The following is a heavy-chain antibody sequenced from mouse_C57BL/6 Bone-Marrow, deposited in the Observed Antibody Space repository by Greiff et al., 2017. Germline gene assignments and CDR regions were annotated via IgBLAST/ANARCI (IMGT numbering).Heavy chain of an antibody. CDR2: FTMYSDAT. V-gene: IGHV1-49*01. J-gene: IGHJ3*01. Sequence: LMESGAELVRPGSSVKLSCKDSYFAFMASAMHWVKQRPGHGLEWIGSFTMYSDATEYSENFKGKATLTANTSSSTAYMELSSLTSEDSAVYYGARTPYYYGTPWFAYWGQGTLVTVSA. CDR1: YFAFMASA. D-gene: IGHD1-1*01. CDR3: ARTPYYYGTPWFAY.